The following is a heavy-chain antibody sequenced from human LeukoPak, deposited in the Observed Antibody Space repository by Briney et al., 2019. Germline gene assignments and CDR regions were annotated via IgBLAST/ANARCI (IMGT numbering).Heavy chain of an antibody. Sequence: RGSLRLSCAAPGFTFSSYSMNSVRQAPGEGLWWVAGICDSVGSTNYADSVKGRVTISRETTKNTRCLQMYSLRAEGTAPYFCARRGVVIRVILVGFHKEAFYFDSWGQGALVTVSS. CDR2: ICDSVGST. D-gene: IGHD3-22*01. CDR1: GFTFSSYS. J-gene: IGHJ4*02. CDR3: ARRGVVIRVILVGFHKEAFYFDS. V-gene: IGHV3-23*01.